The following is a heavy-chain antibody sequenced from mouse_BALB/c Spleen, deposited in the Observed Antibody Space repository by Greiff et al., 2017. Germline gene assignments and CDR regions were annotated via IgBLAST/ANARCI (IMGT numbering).Heavy chain of an antibody. CDR3: ARDYYGSSSFAY. CDR2: ISYSGST. CDR1: GYSITSDYA. J-gene: IGHJ3*01. Sequence: VQLKQSGPGLVKPSQSLSLTCTVTGYSITSDYAWNWIRQFPGNKLEWMGYISYSGSTSYNPSLKSRISITRDTSKNQFFLQLNSVTTEDTATYYCARDYYGSSSFAYWGQGTLVTVSA. D-gene: IGHD1-1*01. V-gene: IGHV3-2*02.